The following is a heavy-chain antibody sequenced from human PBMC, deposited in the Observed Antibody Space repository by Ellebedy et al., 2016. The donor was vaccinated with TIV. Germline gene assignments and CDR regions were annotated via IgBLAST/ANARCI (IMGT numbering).Heavy chain of an antibody. CDR1: GGSISSYY. D-gene: IGHD3-10*01. CDR3: AKAPLEGFGAPDS. V-gene: IGHV4-59*01. Sequence: SETLSLTCTVSGGSISSYYWSWIRQPPGKGLEWIGYIYYSGSTNYNPSLKSRVTISVDTSKIQFSLKLRSVTAADTAIYYCAKAPLEGFGAPDSWGRGTLVTVSS. CDR2: IYYSGST. J-gene: IGHJ4*02.